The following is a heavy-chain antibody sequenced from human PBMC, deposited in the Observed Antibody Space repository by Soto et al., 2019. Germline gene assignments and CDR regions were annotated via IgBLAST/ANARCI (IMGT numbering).Heavy chain of an antibody. CDR1: GFPFSSYV. J-gene: IGHJ4*02. CDR3: AKALRVADEGGYRNDYEVATYYFDY. Sequence: EVQLLESGGGLVQRGGSLRLSCAASGFPFSSYVMSWVRQAPGKGLEWVSGISGGGSNTFYADSVKGRFTISRDNSKNTLYLQMNSLRVEDTAVYYCAKALRVADEGGYRNDYEVATYYFDYWGQGTLVTVSS. CDR2: ISGGGSNT. V-gene: IGHV3-23*01. D-gene: IGHD5-18*01.